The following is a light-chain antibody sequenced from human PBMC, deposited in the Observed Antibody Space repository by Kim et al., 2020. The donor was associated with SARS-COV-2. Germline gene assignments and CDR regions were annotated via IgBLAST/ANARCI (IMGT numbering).Light chain of an antibody. V-gene: IGLV3-19*01. J-gene: IGLJ2*01. Sequence: SSELTQDPAVSVALGQTVRITCQGDSLRSYYATWYQQKPGQAPIVVIYGKNNRPSGIPDRFSGSSSGNTASLTITGTPAGYEADYYCNSRDSNDNVVFGGGTQLTVL. CDR2: GKN. CDR3: NSRDSNDNVV. CDR1: SLRSYY.